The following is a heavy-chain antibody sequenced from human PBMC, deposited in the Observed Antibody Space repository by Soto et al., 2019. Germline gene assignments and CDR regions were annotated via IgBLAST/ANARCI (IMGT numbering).Heavy chain of an antibody. J-gene: IGHJ4*02. V-gene: IGHV3-7*03. CDR2: IKQDGSEK. D-gene: IGHD2-2*01. Sequence: PGGSLRLSCAASGYTFSDYYMSWIRQAPGKGLEWVANIKQDGSEKYYVDSVKGRFTISRDNTKKSLYLQMNSLRAEDTAVYYCASRYLEYCNSASCSAPYDYWGQGTLVTVSS. CDR3: ASRYLEYCNSASCSAPYDY. CDR1: GYTFSDYY.